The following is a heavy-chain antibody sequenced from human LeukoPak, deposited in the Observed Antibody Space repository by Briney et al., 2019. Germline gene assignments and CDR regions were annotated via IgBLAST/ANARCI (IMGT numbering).Heavy chain of an antibody. V-gene: IGHV3-49*04. CDR1: GFTFGDYA. Sequence: GGSLRPSCTASGFTFGDYAMSWVRQAPGKGLEWVGFIRSKAYGGTTEYAASVKGRFTISRDDSKSIAYLQMNSLKTEDTAVYYCTRNPLRGYSGYDYALDYWGQGTLVTVSS. CDR2: IRSKAYGGTT. CDR3: TRNPLRGYSGYDYALDY. J-gene: IGHJ4*02. D-gene: IGHD5-12*01.